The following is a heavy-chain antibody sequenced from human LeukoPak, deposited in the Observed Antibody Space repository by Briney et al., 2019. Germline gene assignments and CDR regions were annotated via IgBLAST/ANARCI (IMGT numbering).Heavy chain of an antibody. J-gene: IGHJ3*02. D-gene: IGHD3-10*01. V-gene: IGHV3-64*01. CDR3: ARDLDYYGSGSLDAFDI. Sequence: PGGSLRLSCAASGFTFSSYAMHWVRQAPGKGLEYVSAISSNGGSTYYANSVKGRFTISRDNSKNTLYLQMGSLGAEDMAVYYCARDLDYYGSGSLDAFDIWGQGTMVTVSS. CDR2: ISSNGGST. CDR1: GFTFSSYA.